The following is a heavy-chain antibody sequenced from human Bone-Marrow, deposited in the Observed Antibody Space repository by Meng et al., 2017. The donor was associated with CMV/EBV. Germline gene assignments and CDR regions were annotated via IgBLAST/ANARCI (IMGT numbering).Heavy chain of an antibody. D-gene: IGHD6-13*01. J-gene: IGHJ4*02. CDR3: ATTAAGFDS. Sequence: GESLKISCAASGFTFGDRYMSWIRQAPGKGLEWIAYISGPGRTIYYADSLQGRVTISRDNADKLLYLQINGLKVDDTAVYYCATTAAGFDSWGQGNLV. CDR2: ISGPGRTI. V-gene: IGHV3-11*04. CDR1: GFTFGDRY.